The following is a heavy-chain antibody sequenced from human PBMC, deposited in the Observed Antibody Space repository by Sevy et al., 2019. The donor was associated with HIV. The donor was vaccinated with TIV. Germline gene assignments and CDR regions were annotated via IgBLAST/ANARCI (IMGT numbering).Heavy chain of an antibody. V-gene: IGHV1-2*02. Sequence: ASVKVSCKASGYTFTGYYMHWVRQAPGQGLEWMGWINPNSGGTNYAQTFQGRVTMTRDTSISTAYMELGRLRSDDTAVYYCASYHYYDSSGYYYTYYYYGMDVWGQGTTVTVSS. CDR2: INPNSGGT. CDR1: GYTFTGYY. CDR3: ASYHYYDSSGYYYTYYYYGMDV. D-gene: IGHD3-22*01. J-gene: IGHJ6*02.